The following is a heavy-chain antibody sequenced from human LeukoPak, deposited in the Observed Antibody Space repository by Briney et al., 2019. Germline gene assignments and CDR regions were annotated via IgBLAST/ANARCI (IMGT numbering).Heavy chain of an antibody. CDR1: GGSISSGGYY. CDR2: IYYSGST. CDR3: ARFGATVTTVDY. D-gene: IGHD4-17*01. V-gene: IGHV4-31*03. J-gene: IGHJ4*02. Sequence: PSETLSLTCIVSGGSISSGGYYWSWIRQHPGKGLEWIGYIYYSGSTYYNPSLKSRVTISVDTSKNQFSLKLSSVTAADTAVYYCARFGATVTTVDYWGQGTLVTVSS.